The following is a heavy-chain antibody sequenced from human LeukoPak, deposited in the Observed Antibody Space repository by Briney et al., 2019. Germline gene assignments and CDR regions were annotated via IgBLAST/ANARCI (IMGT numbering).Heavy chain of an antibody. V-gene: IGHV4-34*01. CDR1: GGSFSGYY. Sequence: PSETLSLTCAVYGGSFSGYYWSWIRQPPGKGLEWIGEINHSGSTNYNPSLKSRVTISVDTSKNQFSLKLSSVTAADTAVYYCARDLSYGADGDWFDPWGQGTLVTVSS. D-gene: IGHD4-17*01. CDR2: INHSGST. CDR3: ARDLSYGADGDWFDP. J-gene: IGHJ5*02.